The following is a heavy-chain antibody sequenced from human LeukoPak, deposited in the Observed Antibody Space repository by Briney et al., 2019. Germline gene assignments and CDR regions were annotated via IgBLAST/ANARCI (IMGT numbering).Heavy chain of an antibody. J-gene: IGHJ4*02. Sequence: SETLSLTCAVYGGSFSGYYWSWIRQPPGKGLEWIGEINHSGSTNYNPSLKSRVTISVDTSKNQFSLKLSSVTAADTAVYYCARRLGSSGWYIEYYFDCWGQGTLVTVSS. V-gene: IGHV4-34*01. CDR1: GGSFSGYY. CDR3: ARRLGSSGWYIEYYFDC. CDR2: INHSGST. D-gene: IGHD6-19*01.